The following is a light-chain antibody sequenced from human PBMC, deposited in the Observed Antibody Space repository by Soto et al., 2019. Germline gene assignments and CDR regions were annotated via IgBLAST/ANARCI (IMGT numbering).Light chain of an antibody. CDR3: QQYNKWPPYT. CDR1: QSISSN. J-gene: IGKJ2*01. V-gene: IGKV3-15*01. CDR2: DAS. Sequence: EIVMTQSPANLSVSPGERATLSCRASQSISSNLAWYQQKPGQGPRLLIYDASTRATGIPARFSGSGSGTEFTLTISSLQSEDFAVYYCQQYNKWPPYTFGQGTKLEIK.